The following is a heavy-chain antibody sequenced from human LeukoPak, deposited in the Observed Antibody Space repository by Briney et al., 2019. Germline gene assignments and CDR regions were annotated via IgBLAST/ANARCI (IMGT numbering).Heavy chain of an antibody. V-gene: IGHV4-30-2*01. CDR3: ARAPGYCSSTSCYHGSYYYYYMDV. Sequence: PSETLSLTCTVSGGSISSGGYYWSWIRQPPGKGLEWIGYIYHSGSTYYNPSLKSRVTISVDRSKNQFSLKLSSMTAADTAVYYCARAPGYCSSTSCYHGSYYYYYMDVWGKGTTVTVSS. CDR1: GGSISSGGYY. J-gene: IGHJ6*03. D-gene: IGHD2-2*01. CDR2: IYHSGST.